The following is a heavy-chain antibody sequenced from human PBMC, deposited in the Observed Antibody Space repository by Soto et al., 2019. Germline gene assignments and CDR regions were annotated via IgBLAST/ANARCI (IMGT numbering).Heavy chain of an antibody. CDR2: LFWDDDR. D-gene: IGHD5-18*01. J-gene: IGHJ4*02. Sequence: TLSLTCTVSGGSISSYYWSWIRQPPGKALEWLALLFWDDDRRFSPSLKSRLTIAKDTSKNQLVLTMTNMDPVDTATYYCAHLPWKQLWPRAPVVYWGQGTPVTVSS. CDR3: AHLPWKQLWPRAPVVY. V-gene: IGHV2-5*08. CDR1: GGSISSYYW.